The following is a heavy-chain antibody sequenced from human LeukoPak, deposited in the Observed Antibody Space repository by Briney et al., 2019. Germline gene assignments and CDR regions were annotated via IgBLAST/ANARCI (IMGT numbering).Heavy chain of an antibody. CDR1: GFTFSSYW. Sequence: GGSLRLSCAASGFTFSSYWMSWVRQAPGKGLEWVANIKQDGSEKYYVDSVKGRFTISRDNAKNSLYLQMNSLRAEDTAVYYCATTPGTYYYDSSGYYASVQGLFDYWGQGTLVTVSS. D-gene: IGHD3-22*01. CDR2: IKQDGSEK. V-gene: IGHV3-7*01. CDR3: ATTPGTYYYDSSGYYASVQGLFDY. J-gene: IGHJ4*02.